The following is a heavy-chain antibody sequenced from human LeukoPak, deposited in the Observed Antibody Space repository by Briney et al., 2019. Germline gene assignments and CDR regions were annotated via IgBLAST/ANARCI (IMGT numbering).Heavy chain of an antibody. V-gene: IGHV4-39*01. CDR1: GGSISSSSYF. CDR2: IYYSGST. D-gene: IGHD6-6*01. J-gene: IGHJ4*02. Sequence: SETLSLTCTVSGGSISSSSYFWGWIRQPPGKGLEWIGSIYYSGSTYYNPSLKSRVTISVDTSKNQFSLKLSSVTAADTAVYYCARREGARPMDYWGQGTLVTASS. CDR3: ARREGARPMDY.